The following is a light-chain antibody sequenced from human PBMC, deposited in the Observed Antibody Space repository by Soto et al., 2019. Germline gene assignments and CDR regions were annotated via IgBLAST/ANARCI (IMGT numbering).Light chain of an antibody. CDR2: KVS. J-gene: IGKJ2*02. CDR1: QSLVHSDGNTY. CDR3: RPSTRWPRT. V-gene: IGKV2-30*02. Sequence: DVVMTQSPLSLPVTLGQPASISCRSSQSLVHSDGNTYLFWFQHRPGQSPRRPIYKVSNRGSGVPDRLSGSGSGTDFTLKSNSVEAEDVGVYYCRPSTRWPRTVGQGTKLEIK.